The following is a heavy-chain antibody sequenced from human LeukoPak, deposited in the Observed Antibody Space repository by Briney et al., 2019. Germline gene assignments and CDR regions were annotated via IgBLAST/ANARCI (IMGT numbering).Heavy chain of an antibody. CDR1: GFTFSSYG. Sequence: GGSLRLSCAASGFTFSSYGMHWVRQAPGKGLEWVANIKQDGSEQFYLDSVKGRFTISRDNAKNALYLQMHSLRVEDTAVYYCAGESIVVVPTTMDDTSDIWGQGTMVTVSS. J-gene: IGHJ3*02. CDR2: IKQDGSEQ. D-gene: IGHD2-2*01. V-gene: IGHV3-7*01. CDR3: AGESIVVVPTTMDDTSDI.